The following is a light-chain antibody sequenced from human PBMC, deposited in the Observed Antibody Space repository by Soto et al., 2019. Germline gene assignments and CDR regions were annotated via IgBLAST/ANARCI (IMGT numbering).Light chain of an antibody. V-gene: IGLV2-23*01. CDR2: EGS. J-gene: IGLJ1*01. CDR3: CSYAGSSTYV. CDR1: SRDVGSYNL. Sequence: QSVLTQPASVSGSPGQSIAISCTGTSRDVGSYNLVSWYQQHPGKAPKVMIYEGSKRPSGVSDRFSGSKSGNTASLTISGLHADDEADYYCCSYAGSSTYVFGTGTKLTVL.